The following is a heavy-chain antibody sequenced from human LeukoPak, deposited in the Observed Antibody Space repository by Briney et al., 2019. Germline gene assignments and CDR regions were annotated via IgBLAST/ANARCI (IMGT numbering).Heavy chain of an antibody. CDR3: ARAEYYYDSSGYSSMDV. Sequence: SETLSLTCAVYGGSFSGYYWSWIRQPPGKGLEWIGEINHSGSTNYNPSLKSRVTISVDTSKNQFSLKLSSVTAADTAVYYCARAEYYYDSSGYSSMDVWGQGTTVTVSS. V-gene: IGHV4-34*01. D-gene: IGHD3-22*01. CDR2: INHSGST. CDR1: GGSFSGYY. J-gene: IGHJ6*02.